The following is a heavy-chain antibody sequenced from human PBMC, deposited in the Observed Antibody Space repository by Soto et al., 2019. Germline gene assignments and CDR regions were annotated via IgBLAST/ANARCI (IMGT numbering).Heavy chain of an antibody. V-gene: IGHV4-30-4*01. J-gene: IGHJ4*02. Sequence: SETLFLTCTVSGGSVTSDEDYWTWIRQSPGKGLEWIGYISNSGSTGYNPSLKTRLSMSVDRSKNQFTLRLTSVTAADTAVYFCATESGSTYGYFDHWGQGTQVTVSS. D-gene: IGHD5-18*01. CDR2: ISNSGST. CDR1: GGSVTSDEDY. CDR3: ATESGSTYGYFDH.